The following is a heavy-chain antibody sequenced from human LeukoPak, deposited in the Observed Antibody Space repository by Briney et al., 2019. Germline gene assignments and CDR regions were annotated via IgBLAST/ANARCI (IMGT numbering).Heavy chain of an antibody. CDR1: GGSISSSSYY. CDR3: ARSAYSSGWSYFDY. Sequence: PSETLSLTCAVSGGSISSSSYYWGWIRQPPGKGLEWIGSIYYSGSTYYNPSLKSRVTISVDTSKNQFSLKLSSVTAADTAVYYCARSAYSSGWSYFDYWGQGTLVTVSS. D-gene: IGHD6-19*01. CDR2: IYYSGST. V-gene: IGHV4-39*07. J-gene: IGHJ4*02.